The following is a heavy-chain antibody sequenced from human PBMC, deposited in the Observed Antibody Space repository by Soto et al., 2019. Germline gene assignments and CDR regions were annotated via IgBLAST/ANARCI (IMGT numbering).Heavy chain of an antibody. J-gene: IGHJ6*02. CDR1: GGTFSSYA. CDR3: ARDDLTCSSTGCYVRNYGMDV. CDR2: IIPIFGTA. Sequence: GASVKVSCKASGGTFSSYAISWVRQAPGQGLEWMGGIIPIFGTANYAQKFQGRVTITADESTSTAYMELSSLRSEDTAVYYCARDDLTCSSTGCYVRNYGMDVWGQGTTVTVSS. D-gene: IGHD2-2*01. V-gene: IGHV1-69*13.